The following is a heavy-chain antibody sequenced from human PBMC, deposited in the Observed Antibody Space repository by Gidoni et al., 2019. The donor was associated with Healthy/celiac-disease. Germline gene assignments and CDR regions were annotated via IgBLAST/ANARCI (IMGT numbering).Heavy chain of an antibody. V-gene: IGHV4-39*01. CDR2: IYYSGST. Sequence: QLQLQESGPGLVKPSETLSLTCTVSGGSISSSSYYWGWIRQPPGKGLEWIGSIYYSGSTYYNPSLKSRVTISVDTSKNQFSLKLSSVTAADTAVYYCARLRIVGATRGLDYWGQGTLVTVSS. J-gene: IGHJ4*02. CDR1: GGSISSSSYY. CDR3: ARLRIVGATRGLDY. D-gene: IGHD1-26*01.